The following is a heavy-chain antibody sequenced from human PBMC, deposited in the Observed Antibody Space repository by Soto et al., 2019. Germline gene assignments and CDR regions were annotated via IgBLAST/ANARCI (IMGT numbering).Heavy chain of an antibody. CDR1: GGSISSGGYY. CDR3: ARDRNGGNSDYYYGMDV. D-gene: IGHD2-21*02. V-gene: IGHV4-31*03. Sequence: QVQLQESGPGLVKPSQTLSLTCTVSGGSISSGGYYWSWIRQHPGKGLEWIGYIYYSGSTYYNPSLKSRVTISVDTSKNQFSLKLNSVTAADTAVYYCARDRNGGNSDYYYGMDVWGQGTTVTVSS. CDR2: IYYSGST. J-gene: IGHJ6*02.